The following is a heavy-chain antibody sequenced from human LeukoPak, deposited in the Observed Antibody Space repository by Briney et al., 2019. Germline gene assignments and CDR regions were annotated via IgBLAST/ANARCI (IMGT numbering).Heavy chain of an antibody. V-gene: IGHV4-38-2*02. CDR2: MYHTGST. Sequence: SETLSLTCTVSGYSMSSGYYWGWIRQPPERGLEWIGSMYHTGSTYYNPSLKSRVTISVDTSKNQFYLKLSSVTAADTAVYFCARVYIEYKNSDYFYYMDVWGKGTTVTVSS. D-gene: IGHD6-6*01. CDR3: ARVYIEYKNSDYFYYMDV. J-gene: IGHJ6*03. CDR1: GYSMSSGYY.